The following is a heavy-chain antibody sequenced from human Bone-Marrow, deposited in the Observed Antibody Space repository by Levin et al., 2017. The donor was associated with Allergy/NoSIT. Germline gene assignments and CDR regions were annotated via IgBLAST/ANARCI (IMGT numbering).Heavy chain of an antibody. Sequence: GESLKISCSGSGFTFSNYAMHWVRQAPGKGLEYVSAITTNGGTTYYADSVKGRFTISRDNSKNTLYLQMSSLRSEDTAVYYCVKNNYYDSSTYFDHWGQGILVSVSS. CDR1: GFTFSNYA. J-gene: IGHJ4*02. CDR3: VKNNYYDSSTYFDH. D-gene: IGHD3-22*01. CDR2: ITTNGGTT. V-gene: IGHV3-64D*08.